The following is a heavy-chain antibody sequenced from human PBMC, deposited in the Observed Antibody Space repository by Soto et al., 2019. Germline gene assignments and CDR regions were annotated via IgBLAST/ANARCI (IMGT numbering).Heavy chain of an antibody. V-gene: IGHV3-23*01. J-gene: IGHJ6*02. D-gene: IGHD1-1*01. CDR2: ISGSGGST. CDR1: GFTFRSYA. Sequence: EALSLSCADYGFTFRSYAMSWVRQAPGKGLEWVSAISGSGGSTYYADSVKGRFTISRDNSKNTLYLQMNSLRAEDTAVYYCAKFSWTDVYYSSGMYACAQGTAVPVS. CDR3: AKFSWTDVYYSSGMYA.